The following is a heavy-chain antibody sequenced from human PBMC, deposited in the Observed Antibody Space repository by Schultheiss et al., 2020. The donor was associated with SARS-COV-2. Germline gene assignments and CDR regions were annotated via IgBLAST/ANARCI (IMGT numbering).Heavy chain of an antibody. CDR2: ISWNSGSI. CDR1: GFTFDDYA. J-gene: IGHJ5*02. V-gene: IGHV3-9*01. D-gene: IGHD1-26*01. Sequence: GGSLRLSCAASGFTFDDYAMHWVRQAPGKGLEWVSGISWNSGSIGYADSVKGRFTISRDNAKNSLYLQMNSLRAEDTALYYCAKEGGGTRGFDPWGQGTLVTVSS. CDR3: AKEGGGTRGFDP.